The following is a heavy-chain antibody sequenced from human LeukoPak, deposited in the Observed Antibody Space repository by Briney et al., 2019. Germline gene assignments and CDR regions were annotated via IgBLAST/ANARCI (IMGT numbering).Heavy chain of an antibody. CDR3: VATSGCITN. CDR2: VSYGGSIT. D-gene: IGHD5-12*01. Sequence: GGSLRLSCVASGLTFGNYTMHWVRKAPGKGLEWVAAVSYGGSITSYVDSVKSRLTISRDNSENTLYLQMNSLRADDTAVYYCVATSGCITNWGQGTLVTVSS. V-gene: IGHV3-30-3*01. J-gene: IGHJ4*02. CDR1: GLTFGNYT.